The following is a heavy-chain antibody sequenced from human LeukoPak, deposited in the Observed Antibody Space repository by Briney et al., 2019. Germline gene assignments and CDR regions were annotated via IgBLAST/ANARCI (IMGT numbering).Heavy chain of an antibody. CDR3: ASGIRERGFDY. CDR1: GFTFSSYS. J-gene: IGHJ4*02. V-gene: IGHV3-21*01. CDR2: INPSGSTI. D-gene: IGHD1-1*01. Sequence: GGSLRLSCAASGFTFSSYSMNWVRQAPGRGLEWVSSINPSGSTIFYADSVKGRFTISRDNAKNSLYLQMNSLRAEDTALYFCASGIRERGFDYWGQGTLVTVSS.